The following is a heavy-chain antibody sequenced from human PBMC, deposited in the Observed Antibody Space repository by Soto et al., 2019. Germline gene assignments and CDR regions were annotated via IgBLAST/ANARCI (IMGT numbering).Heavy chain of an antibody. J-gene: IGHJ4*02. CDR3: ARGMTTVTTFDY. CDR1: GGSISSGGYS. CDR2: IYHSGST. D-gene: IGHD4-17*01. V-gene: IGHV4-30-2*01. Sequence: QLQLQESGSGLVKPSQTLSLTCAVSGGSISSGGYSWSWIRQPPGKGLESIGYIYHSGSTYYNPYLKIRVSISVDRSKNQFSLKLSSVTAADTDVYYCARGMTTVTTFDYWGQGTLVTVSS.